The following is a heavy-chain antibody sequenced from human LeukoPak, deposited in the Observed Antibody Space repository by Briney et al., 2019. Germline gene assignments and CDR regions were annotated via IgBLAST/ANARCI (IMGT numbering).Heavy chain of an antibody. D-gene: IGHD1-26*01. CDR1: GFTFSTYG. CDR2: ISYDGSTE. CDR3: ARGLVVGGTGVWAFDI. J-gene: IGHJ3*02. V-gene: IGHV3-30*03. Sequence: PGRSLRLSCAASGFTFSTYGMHWVRQAPGKGLEWVAGISYDGSTEQYADSVKGRFTISRDNSKNTLNLQMNSLREEDTAVFHCARGLVVGGTGVWAFDIWGQGTMVTVSS.